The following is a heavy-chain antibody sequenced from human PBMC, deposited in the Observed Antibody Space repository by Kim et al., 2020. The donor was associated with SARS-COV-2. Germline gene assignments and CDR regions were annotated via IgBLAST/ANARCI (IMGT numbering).Heavy chain of an antibody. Sequence: IYSADSVKGRFTISRDNAKNSLYLQMNSLRAEDTAVYYCAGVSYSYGYIYWGQGTLVTVSS. J-gene: IGHJ4*02. CDR3: AGVSYSYGYIY. CDR2: I. V-gene: IGHV3-11*01. D-gene: IGHD5-18*01.